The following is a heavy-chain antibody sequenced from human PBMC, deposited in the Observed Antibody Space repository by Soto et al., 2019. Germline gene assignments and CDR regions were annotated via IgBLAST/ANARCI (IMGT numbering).Heavy chain of an antibody. V-gene: IGHV1-69*12. D-gene: IGHD5-18*01. CDR1: GGTFSTYA. CDR3: ECGIQLWLRRINSGYSG. Sequence: QVQLVQSGAEVKKPESSVKVSCKAPGGTFSTYAISWVRQAPGQGLEWMGGIIPMFGTANYAQRFQDRVTINADETTNTVYMELRSLRSEDTAVYFCECGIQLWLRRINSGYSGWGQGTLVTVSS. CDR2: IIPMFGTA. J-gene: IGHJ4*02.